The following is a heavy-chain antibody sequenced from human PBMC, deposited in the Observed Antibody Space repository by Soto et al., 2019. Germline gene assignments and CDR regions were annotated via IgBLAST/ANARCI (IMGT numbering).Heavy chain of an antibody. D-gene: IGHD4-17*01. Sequence: ASVKVSCKASGYTFTGYYMHWVRQAPGQGLEWVGWINSNSGGTNYAQKFQGRVTMTRDTSISTAYMELSRLRPDDTAVYYCARVPLPDYGDYNYYYYGMDVWGQGTTVTVSS. CDR3: ARVPLPDYGDYNYYYYGMDV. V-gene: IGHV1-2*02. CDR1: GYTFTGYY. CDR2: INSNSGGT. J-gene: IGHJ6*02.